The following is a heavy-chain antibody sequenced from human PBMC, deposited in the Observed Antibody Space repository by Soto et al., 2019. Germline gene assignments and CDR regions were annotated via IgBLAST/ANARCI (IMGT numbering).Heavy chain of an antibody. D-gene: IGHD3-16*02. J-gene: IGHJ6*02. CDR1: GFTFSSYG. Sequence: GGSLRLSCAASGFTFSSYGMHWVRQAPGKGLEWVAVISYDGSNKYYADSVKGRFTISRDNSKNTLYLQMNSLRAEDTAVYYCAKDQTVFIRGYYYGMDVWGQGTTVTVSS. CDR2: ISYDGSNK. CDR3: AKDQTVFIRGYYYGMDV. V-gene: IGHV3-30*18.